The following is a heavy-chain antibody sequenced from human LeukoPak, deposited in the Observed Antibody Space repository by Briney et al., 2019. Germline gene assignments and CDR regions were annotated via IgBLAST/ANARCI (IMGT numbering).Heavy chain of an antibody. V-gene: IGHV4-61*01. CDR2: IYYSGST. Sequence: SETLSLTCTVSGVSVSSGSYYWSWIRQPPGKGLEWIGYIYYSGSTNYNPSLKSRDTISVDTSKNQFSLKLSSVTAADTAVYYCAREPARYYYDSSGYHWGQGTLVTVSS. CDR1: GVSVSSGSYY. CDR3: AREPARYYYDSSGYH. D-gene: IGHD3-22*01. J-gene: IGHJ5*02.